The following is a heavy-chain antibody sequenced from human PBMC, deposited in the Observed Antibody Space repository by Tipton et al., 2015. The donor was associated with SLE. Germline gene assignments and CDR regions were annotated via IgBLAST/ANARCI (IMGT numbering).Heavy chain of an antibody. CDR2: IYTSGST. Sequence: TLSLTCAVYGGSFSGYYWSWIRQPPGKGLEWIGYIYTSGSTNYNPSLKSRVTISVDTSKNQFSLKLSSVTAADTAVYYCARFLGGMDVWGQGTTVTVSS. CDR3: ARFLGGMDV. J-gene: IGHJ6*02. V-gene: IGHV4-4*09. CDR1: GGSFSGYY.